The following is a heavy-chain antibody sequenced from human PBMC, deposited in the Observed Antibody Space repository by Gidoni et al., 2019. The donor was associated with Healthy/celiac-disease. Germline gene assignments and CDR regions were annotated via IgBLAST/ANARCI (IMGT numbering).Heavy chain of an antibody. V-gene: IGHV4-61*02. D-gene: IGHD5-18*01. J-gene: IGHJ4*02. Sequence: QVQLQESGPGLVKPSQTLSLTCTVSGGSISSGSYYWSWIRQPAGKGLEWIGRIYTSGSTNYNPSLKSRVTISVDTSKNQFSLKLSSVTAADTAVYYCAREYSYASLFDYWGQGTLVTVSS. CDR2: IYTSGST. CDR1: GGSISSGSYY. CDR3: AREYSYASLFDY.